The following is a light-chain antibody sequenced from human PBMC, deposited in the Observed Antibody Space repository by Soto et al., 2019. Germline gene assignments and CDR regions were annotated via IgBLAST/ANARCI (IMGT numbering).Light chain of an antibody. Sequence: DIQMTQSPSSLSASGGDGGNITCRASQTVSSYLNWYQQKPGTVPKLLIYATSNLQSGVPSRFSGRGFGTDFTLTISSLQPEDFATSYCQQSFTTPSFGQGTRLEIK. V-gene: IGKV1-39*01. CDR1: QTVSSY. CDR2: ATS. J-gene: IGKJ5*01. CDR3: QQSFTTPS.